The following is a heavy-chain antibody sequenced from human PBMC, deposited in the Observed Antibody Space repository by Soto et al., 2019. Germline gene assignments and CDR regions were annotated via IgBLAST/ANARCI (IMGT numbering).Heavy chain of an antibody. V-gene: IGHV5-51*01. CDR3: ARYSGSYWHYLDF. CDR1: GYSFTSHW. J-gene: IGHJ4*02. Sequence: GESLKISCKGSGYSFTSHWVAWVRQMPEKGLEWIGTIYPGDSDTKYSSAFRGHVTISADTSVSTAYLQWRSLEATDSAIYYCARYSGSYWHYLDFWGQGTLVTVSS. D-gene: IGHD1-26*01. CDR2: IYPGDSDT.